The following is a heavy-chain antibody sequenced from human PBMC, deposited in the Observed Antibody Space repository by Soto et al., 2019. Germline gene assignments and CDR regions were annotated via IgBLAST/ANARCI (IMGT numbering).Heavy chain of an antibody. CDR2: IGPESGAT. CDR1: GYSFTGHY. CDR3: GRGRSGQIVVFY. J-gene: IGHJ4*02. V-gene: IGHV1-2*02. Sequence: ASVEVSCKXSGYSFTGHYIHWVRQAPEQGPEWMGEIGPESGATRYAQKFQGRVTMTMDTSITTVYMELNNLRPDDTAIYYCGRGRSGQIVVFYWGQGTPVTVSS. D-gene: IGHD1-26*01.